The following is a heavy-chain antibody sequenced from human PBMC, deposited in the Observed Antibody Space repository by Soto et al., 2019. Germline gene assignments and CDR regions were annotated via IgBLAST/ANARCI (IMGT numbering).Heavy chain of an antibody. CDR1: GYTFTHYA. CDR2: INAANGHT. Sequence: ASVKVSCKASGYTFTHYAIPWVRQAPGQRLEWMGWINAANGHTRYSQKFQGRVTITADESTNIVYMDVTSLRSEDTAVYYCARGDATKIVVTTYYAMDVWGQGTTVTVSS. V-gene: IGHV1-3*01. D-gene: IGHD4-17*01. CDR3: ARGDATKIVVTTYYAMDV. J-gene: IGHJ6*02.